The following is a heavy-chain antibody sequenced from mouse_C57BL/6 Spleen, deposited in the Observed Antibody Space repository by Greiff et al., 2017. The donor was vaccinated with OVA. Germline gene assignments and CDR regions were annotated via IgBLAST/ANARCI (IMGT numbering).Heavy chain of an antibody. CDR3: ATQLKYYAMDC. CDR1: AYTFPSYW. CDR2: IYPGRGSP. D-gene: IGHD3-2*02. V-gene: IGHV1-55*01. Sequence: QVQLQQPGAELVKPGASVKRSCKASAYTFPSYWITGVKQRPGQGLEWIGDIYPGRGSPNYNEKFKSKATLTVDTAANSANMHLSSLTSVDSAVYYGATQLKYYAMDCWGKGTSVTVAS. J-gene: IGHJ4*01.